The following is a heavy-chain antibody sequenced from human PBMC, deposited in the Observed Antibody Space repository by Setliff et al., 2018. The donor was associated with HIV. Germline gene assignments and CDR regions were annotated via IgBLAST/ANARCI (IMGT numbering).Heavy chain of an antibody. CDR1: GFTVSDNY. D-gene: IGHD6-6*01. CDR3: ARLPQDVRSSIDF. V-gene: IGHV3-66*04. CDR2: IYTGGTT. Sequence: HLGGSLRLSCAISGFTVSDNYMTWVRQTPGEGLEWVPLIYTGGTTYYADSVKGRFTISRDNAKNTLFLQMNSLRAEDTAVYYCARLPQDVRSSIDFWGQGTLVTVSS. J-gene: IGHJ4*02.